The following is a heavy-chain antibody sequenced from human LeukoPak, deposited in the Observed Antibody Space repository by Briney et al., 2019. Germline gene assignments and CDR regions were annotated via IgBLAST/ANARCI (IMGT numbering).Heavy chain of an antibody. CDR3: ATADKWEPLDY. V-gene: IGHV1-24*01. J-gene: IGHJ4*02. D-gene: IGHD1-26*01. Sequence: ASVKVSCKVSGNSLRDTSIHWVRQAPGQWLEWMGGFEPEDGEPIFAQTFQGRLSMTEDTSTDTAHMELSSLTVEDTAVYYCATADKWEPLDYWGQGTLVTVSS. CDR1: GNSLRDTS. CDR2: FEPEDGEP.